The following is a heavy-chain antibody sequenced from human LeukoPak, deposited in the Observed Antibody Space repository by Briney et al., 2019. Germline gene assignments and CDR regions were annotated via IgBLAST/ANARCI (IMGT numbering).Heavy chain of an antibody. CDR2: IYTSGST. CDR3: ASDRTRTDAFDI. J-gene: IGHJ3*02. V-gene: IGHV4-4*07. Sequence: SETLSLTCTVSGGSLSGHYWSWLRQPAGKGLEWIGRIYTSGSTNYNPSLKSRATISVDTSKNQFSLKLSSVTAADTAVYYCASDRTRTDAFDIWGQGTMVTVSS. CDR1: GGSLSGHY.